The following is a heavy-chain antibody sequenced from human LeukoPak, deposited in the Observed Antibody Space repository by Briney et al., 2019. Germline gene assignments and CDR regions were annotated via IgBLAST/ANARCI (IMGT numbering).Heavy chain of an antibody. CDR1: GFTFSSYS. J-gene: IGHJ4*02. V-gene: IGHV3-21*01. CDR2: ISSSSSYI. CDR3: ARRAVGATHFDY. Sequence: GGSLRLSCAASGFTFSSYSMNWVRQAPGKGLEWVSSISSSSSYIYYADSVKGRFTISRDNAKNSLYLQMNSLRAEDTAVYYCARRAVGATHFDYWGQGTLVTVSS. D-gene: IGHD1-26*01.